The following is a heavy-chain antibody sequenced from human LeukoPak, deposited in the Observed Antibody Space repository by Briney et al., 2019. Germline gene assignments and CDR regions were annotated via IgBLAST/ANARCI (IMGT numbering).Heavy chain of an antibody. CDR2: IYYSART. J-gene: IGHJ4*02. V-gene: IGHV4-59*08. D-gene: IGHD4-17*01. CDR1: AGSITSDY. CDR3: ARLNDYGASPNFAY. Sequence: SETLSLTCTVSAGSITSDYWSWIRQPPGKWLEWIGYIYYSARTNYTHSIKSRVTISVDTSKNQLSLKLSSVTAADTAVYYCARLNDYGASPNFAYWGQGTLVTASS.